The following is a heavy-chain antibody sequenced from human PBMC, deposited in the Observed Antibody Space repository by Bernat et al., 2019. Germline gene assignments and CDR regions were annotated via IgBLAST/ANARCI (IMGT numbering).Heavy chain of an antibody. D-gene: IGHD3-9*01. J-gene: IGHJ4*02. CDR2: ISYDGSNK. CDR1: GFTFSSYT. V-gene: IGHV3-30*04. Sequence: QVQLVESGGGVVQPGRSLRLSCAASGFTFSSYTIHWVRQAPGKGLEWVAVISYDGSNKYYADSVKGRFTISRDNSKNTLYLQMNSLRADDTAVYYCARGVKDILTGYSPYYFDYWGQGTLVTVSS. CDR3: ARGVKDILTGYSPYYFDY.